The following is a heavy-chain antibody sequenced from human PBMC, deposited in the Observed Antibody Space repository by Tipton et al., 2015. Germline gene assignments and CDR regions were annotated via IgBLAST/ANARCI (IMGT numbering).Heavy chain of an antibody. Sequence: QSGAEVKKPGTSVKVFCKTSGGSFSSYAITWVRQAPGQGLEWIGGIIPILRTTNYAQNFQGRVTITADKSATTAYMDLSSLRFEDTAVYYCARGPYYDDVWVCYFDSWGQGTLVTVSS. V-gene: IGHV1-69*06. J-gene: IGHJ4*02. D-gene: IGHD3-16*01. CDR1: GGSFSSYA. CDR2: IIPILRTT. CDR3: ARGPYYDDVWVCYFDS.